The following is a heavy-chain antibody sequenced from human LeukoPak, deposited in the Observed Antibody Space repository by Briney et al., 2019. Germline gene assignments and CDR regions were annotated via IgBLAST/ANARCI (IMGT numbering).Heavy chain of an antibody. Sequence: GGSLRLSCAASGFTFNTYTMHWVRQTPGKGLEWVAVISYDGNNKYYADSAKGRFTIARDTSKSTLSLQMNSLRAEDTAVYYCAKTQGYYDCWGQGTLVTVSS. CDR1: GFTFNTYT. J-gene: IGHJ4*02. V-gene: IGHV3-30*07. D-gene: IGHD3-22*01. CDR2: ISYDGNNK. CDR3: AKTQGYYDC.